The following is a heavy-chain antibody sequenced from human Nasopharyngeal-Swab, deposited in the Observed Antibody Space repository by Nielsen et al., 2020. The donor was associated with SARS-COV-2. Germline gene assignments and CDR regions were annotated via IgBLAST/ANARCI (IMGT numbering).Heavy chain of an antibody. CDR3: ARGLRGVTTYYYYYYMDV. J-gene: IGHJ6*03. CDR2: IYTSGST. Sequence: SCTVSGGSISSGSYYRSWIRQPAGKGLEWIGRIYTSGSTNYNPSLKSRVTISVDTSKNQFSLKLSSVTAADTAVYYCARGLRGVTTYYYYYYMDVWGKGTTVTVSS. CDR1: GGSISSGSYY. D-gene: IGHD4-17*01. V-gene: IGHV4-61*02.